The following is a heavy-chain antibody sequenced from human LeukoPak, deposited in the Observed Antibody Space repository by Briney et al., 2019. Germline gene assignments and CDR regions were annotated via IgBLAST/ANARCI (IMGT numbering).Heavy chain of an antibody. Sequence: SETLSLTCTVSGGSISSYYWSWIRQPAGKGLEWIGRIYSRGSTNYNPSLKSRVTMSVDTSKNQFSLKLSSVTAADTAVYYCASSSLPVGAPDYYYYYMDVWGKGTTVTISS. CDR1: GGSISSYY. CDR2: IYSRGST. V-gene: IGHV4-4*07. CDR3: ASSSLPVGAPDYYYYYMDV. D-gene: IGHD1-26*01. J-gene: IGHJ6*03.